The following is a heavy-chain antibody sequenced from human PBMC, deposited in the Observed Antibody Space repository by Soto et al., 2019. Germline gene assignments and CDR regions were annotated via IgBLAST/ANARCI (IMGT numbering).Heavy chain of an antibody. CDR1: GGSISSSNW. J-gene: IGHJ6*02. Sequence: PSETLSLTCAVSGGSISSSNWWSWVRQPPGKGLEWIGEIYHSGSTNYNPSLKSRVTISVDKSKNQFSLKLSSVTAADTAVYYCARAVRNIVVVVAATDYYYGMDVWGQGTTVT. V-gene: IGHV4-4*02. CDR2: IYHSGST. D-gene: IGHD2-15*01. CDR3: ARAVRNIVVVVAATDYYYGMDV.